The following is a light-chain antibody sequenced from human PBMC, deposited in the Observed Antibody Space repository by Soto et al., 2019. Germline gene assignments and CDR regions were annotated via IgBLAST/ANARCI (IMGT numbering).Light chain of an antibody. CDR3: HQYLDSPNT. CDR2: GAS. V-gene: IGKV3-20*01. CDR1: QSITNNY. J-gene: IGKJ5*01. Sequence: IVLTQSPDALSLSPGVRATFSCRSTQSITNNYVAWYQQKPGQAPRLXIYGASRRATGIPDRISGSGSGTDFALSITRLEPEDFAVYYCHQYLDSPNTFGQGTRLEIK.